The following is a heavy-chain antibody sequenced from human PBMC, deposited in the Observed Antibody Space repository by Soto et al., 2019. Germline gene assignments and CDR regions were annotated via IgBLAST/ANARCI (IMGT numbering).Heavy chain of an antibody. D-gene: IGHD3-10*01. J-gene: IGHJ4*02. Sequence: QVQLVQSGAEVEKPGASVKVSCKASGYTFTSHHMHWVRQVPGEGLEWMGMINPRDGSTNYPQKFQGRVTMTRDTSTSTVYMELSSLRSEDTAMYYCCILDYGQGYWGQGTLVIVSS. CDR2: INPRDGST. CDR1: GYTFTSHH. V-gene: IGHV1-46*01. CDR3: CILDYGQGY.